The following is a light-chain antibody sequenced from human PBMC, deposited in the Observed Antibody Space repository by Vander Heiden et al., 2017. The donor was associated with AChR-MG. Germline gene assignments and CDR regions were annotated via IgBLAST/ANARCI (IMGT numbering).Light chain of an antibody. Sequence: QRPQVPGPPGQRAPISCTGSSSNIGAGYDVHWYQQLPGTAPKLLIYGNSNRPSGVPDRFSGSKSGTSASLAITGLQAEDEADYYCQSYDSSLSGSEVFGGGTKLTVL. CDR1: SSNIGAGYD. CDR2: GNS. V-gene: IGLV1-40*01. CDR3: QSYDSSLSGSEV. J-gene: IGLJ2*01.